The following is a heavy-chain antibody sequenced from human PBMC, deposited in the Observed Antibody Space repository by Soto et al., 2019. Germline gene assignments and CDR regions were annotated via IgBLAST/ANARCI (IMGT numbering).Heavy chain of an antibody. J-gene: IGHJ6*02. Sequence: ASVKVSCKASGYTFTSYYMHWVRQAPGQGLEWMGIINPSGGSTSYAQKFQGRVTMTRDTSTSTVYMELSSLRSEDTAVYYCARSAVTRLYYYYYYGMDVWGQGTTVTVSS. CDR1: GYTFTSYY. D-gene: IGHD4-4*01. CDR2: INPSGGST. CDR3: ARSAVTRLYYYYYYGMDV. V-gene: IGHV1-46*01.